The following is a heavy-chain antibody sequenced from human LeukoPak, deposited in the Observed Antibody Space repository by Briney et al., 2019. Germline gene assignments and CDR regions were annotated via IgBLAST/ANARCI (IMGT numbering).Heavy chain of an antibody. Sequence: SETLSLTCAVYGGSFSGYYWSWIRQPPGKGLEWIGEINHSGSTNYNPSLKSRVTISVDTSKNQFSLKLSSGTAADTAVYNCAREAEEFLGQSHYYYYVDVWGKGTTVTVSS. CDR3: AREAEEFLGQSHYYYYVDV. V-gene: IGHV4-34*01. CDR2: INHSGST. J-gene: IGHJ6*03. D-gene: IGHD3-10*01. CDR1: GGSFSGYY.